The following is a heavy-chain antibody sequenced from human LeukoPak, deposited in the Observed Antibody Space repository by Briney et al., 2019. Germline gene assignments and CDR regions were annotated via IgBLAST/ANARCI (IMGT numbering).Heavy chain of an antibody. J-gene: IGHJ4*02. D-gene: IGHD1-26*01. CDR2: ISTSSSYI. CDR3: ARGSRGPTNYFDY. Sequence: TGGSLRLSCTASGFTFSSYSMNWVRQAPGKGLEWVSSISTSSSYIYYADSVKGRFTISRENAKNSLYLQMNSLRAGDTAMYYCARGSRGPTNYFDYWGQGILVTVSS. V-gene: IGHV3-21*01. CDR1: GFTFSSYS.